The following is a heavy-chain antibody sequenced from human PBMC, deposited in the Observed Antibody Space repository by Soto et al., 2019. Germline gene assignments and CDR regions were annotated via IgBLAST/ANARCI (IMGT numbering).Heavy chain of an antibody. CDR3: ARGLRRQLLNWFDP. J-gene: IGHJ5*02. CDR2: IYYIGGT. CDR1: GGSISSYY. D-gene: IGHD2-2*01. V-gene: IGHV4-59*01. Sequence: SETLSLTCTVSGGSISSYYWSWIRQPPGKGLEWIGYIYYIGGTNYNRSLKSRVTISVDTSKNQFSLKLSSVTAADTAVYYCARGLRRQLLNWFDPWGQGTLVTVSS.